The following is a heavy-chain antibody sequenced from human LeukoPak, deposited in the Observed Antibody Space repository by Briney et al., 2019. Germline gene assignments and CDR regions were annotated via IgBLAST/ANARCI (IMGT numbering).Heavy chain of an antibody. CDR2: ISYDGSNK. J-gene: IGHJ4*02. CDR3: AKDGKVIVATSVAH. V-gene: IGHV3-30-3*01. CDR1: GFTFSSYA. D-gene: IGHD5-12*01. Sequence: PGGSLRLSCAASGFTFSSYAMHWVRQAPGKGLEWVAVISYDGSNKYYADSVKGRFTISRDNSKNTLYLQMNSLRAEDTAVYYCAKDGKVIVATSVAHWGQGTLVTVSS.